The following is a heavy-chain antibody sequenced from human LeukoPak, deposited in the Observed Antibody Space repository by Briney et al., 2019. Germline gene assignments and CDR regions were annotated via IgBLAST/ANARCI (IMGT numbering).Heavy chain of an antibody. V-gene: IGHV3-30-3*01. J-gene: IGHJ4*02. CDR2: ISYDGSNK. CDR1: GFTFSSYA. CDR3: ARDPDY. Sequence: AGGSLRLSCAATGFTFSSYAMHWVRQAPGKGLEWVAVISYDGSNKYYADSVKGRFTISRDNSKNTLYLRMNSLRAEDTAVYYCARDPDYWGQGTLVTVSS.